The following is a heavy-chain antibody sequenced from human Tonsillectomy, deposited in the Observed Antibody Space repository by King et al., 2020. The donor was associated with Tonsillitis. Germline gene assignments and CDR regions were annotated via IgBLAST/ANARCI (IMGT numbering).Heavy chain of an antibody. Sequence: VQLVESGGGLVQPGGSLRLSCAASGFTFSIYWMSWVRQAPGKGLEWVANIKQDGSEKYYVDSVKGRFTISRDNAKNSLYLQMNSLRAEDTAVYYCARGDYYDSSGYFDYWGQGTLVTVSS. J-gene: IGHJ4*02. CDR2: IKQDGSEK. D-gene: IGHD3-22*01. V-gene: IGHV3-7*03. CDR3: ARGDYYDSSGYFDY. CDR1: GFTFSIYW.